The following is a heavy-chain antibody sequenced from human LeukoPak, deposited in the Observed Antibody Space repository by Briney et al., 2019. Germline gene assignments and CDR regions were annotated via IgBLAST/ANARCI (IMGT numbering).Heavy chain of an antibody. CDR3: ARLYDSSTYTNWLDP. CDR1: GGSISSYY. D-gene: IGHD3-22*01. V-gene: IGHV4-59*01. Sequence: SETLSLTCTVSGGSISSYYWSWIRQPPGKGLEWIGYIYYSGSTNYNPSLKSRVTISVDTSKNQFSLKLSSVTAADTAVYYCARLYDSSTYTNWLDPWGQGTLVTVSS. CDR2: IYYSGST. J-gene: IGHJ5*02.